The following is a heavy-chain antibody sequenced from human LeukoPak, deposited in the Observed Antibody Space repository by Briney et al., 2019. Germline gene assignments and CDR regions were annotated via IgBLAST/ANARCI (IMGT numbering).Heavy chain of an antibody. D-gene: IGHD6-13*01. CDR2: IIPIFGTA. J-gene: IGHJ6*03. CDR1: GGTFSSYA. Sequence: ASVKVSCKASGGTFSSYAISWVRQAPGQGLEWMGGIIPIFGTANYAQKFQGRVTITTDESTSTAYMELSSLRSEDTAVYYCASLSRAAAATSYYYYYMDVWGKGTTVTVSS. V-gene: IGHV1-69*05. CDR3: ASLSRAAAATSYYYYYMDV.